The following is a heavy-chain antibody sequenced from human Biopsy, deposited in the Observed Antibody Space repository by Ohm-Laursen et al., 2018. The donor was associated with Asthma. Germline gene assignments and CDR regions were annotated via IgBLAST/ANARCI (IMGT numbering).Heavy chain of an antibody. J-gene: IGHJ4*02. D-gene: IGHD1-26*01. V-gene: IGHV3-30*18. CDR1: GFSFSNYG. CDR2: ISFDGTNR. Sequence: SLRLSCTASGFSFSNYGMHWVRQAPGKGLDWVAVISFDGTNRNYTDSVKGRFTISRDNSRNTLHVEMNSLRAEDTAVYFCAKEVFPGWELRRGPDSWGQGTLVTVSS. CDR3: AKEVFPGWELRRGPDS.